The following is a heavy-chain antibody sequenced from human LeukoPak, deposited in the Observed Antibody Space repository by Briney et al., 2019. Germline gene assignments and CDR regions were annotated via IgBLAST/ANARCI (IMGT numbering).Heavy chain of an antibody. CDR1: GGSYCSDY. CDR2: INQSVDI. D-gene: IGHD5-24*01. V-gene: IGHV4-34*01. CDR3: TANPHRDALLNY. J-gene: IGHJ4*02. Sequence: SRTLSLTCAVYGGSYCSDYCSWVRQPPGKGLEWIGEINQSVDINYNPSLASRVTMSVDTSRNQLSLNLFSVTAADAAVYYCTANPHRDALLNYCGQGHRITVSS.